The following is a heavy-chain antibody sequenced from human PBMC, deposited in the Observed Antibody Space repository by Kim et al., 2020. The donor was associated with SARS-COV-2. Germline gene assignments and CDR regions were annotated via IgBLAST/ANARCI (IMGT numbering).Heavy chain of an antibody. CDR1: GFSFDIYL. V-gene: IGHV3-74*03. CDR2: VNEDGTGT. J-gene: IGHJ4*02. CDR3: ARAFTSFDY. Sequence: GGSLRLSCAASGFSFDIYLMHWVRQAPGKGPVWVARVNEDGTGTKYADSVKGRFTISRDNAKNSLFLQMNSLRVEDTALYYCARAFTSFDYWGQGVVVTVSS.